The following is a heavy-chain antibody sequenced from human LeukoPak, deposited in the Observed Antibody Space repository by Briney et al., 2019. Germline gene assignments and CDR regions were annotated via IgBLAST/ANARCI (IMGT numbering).Heavy chain of an antibody. CDR3: ARVVTDSSGYYFGYFDY. D-gene: IGHD3-22*01. V-gene: IGHV1-69*05. Sequence: ASVKVSCKASGGTFISYAISWVRQAPGQGLEWMGRIIPIFGTANYAQKFQGRVTITTDESTSTAYMELSSLRSEDTAVYYCARVVTDSSGYYFGYFDYWGQGTLVTVSS. CDR1: GGTFISYA. CDR2: IIPIFGTA. J-gene: IGHJ4*02.